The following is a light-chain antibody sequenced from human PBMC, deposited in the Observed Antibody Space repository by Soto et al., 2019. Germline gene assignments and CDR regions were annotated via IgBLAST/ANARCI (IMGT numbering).Light chain of an antibody. CDR3: QQYYSYPIT. V-gene: IGKV1-5*01. CDR2: AAS. CDR1: QSISSW. Sequence: DIQMTQSPSTLSASVGDRVTITCRSSQSISSWLAWYQQKLWRAPRLLIYAASSLQSGVPSRFSGSGSGTDFTLTISCLQSEDFATYYCQQYYSYPITFGQGTRLDI. J-gene: IGKJ5*01.